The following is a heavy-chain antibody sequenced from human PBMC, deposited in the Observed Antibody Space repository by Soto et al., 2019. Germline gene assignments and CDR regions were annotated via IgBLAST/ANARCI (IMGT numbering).Heavy chain of an antibody. CDR2: ISSDGSTK. J-gene: IGHJ4*02. CDR3: AKPYGAYMRHFDS. V-gene: IGHV3-30*14. D-gene: IGHD4-17*01. Sequence: QMELVESGGGVVQPGRSLRLSCAASGFTFSTFTMHWVRQTPGKGLEWVALISSDGSTKDYADSVKGRFTISRDNSQSTIYLQMNGLRTEDTAVYYCAKPYGAYMRHFDSWGQGTLVTVSS. CDR1: GFTFSTFT.